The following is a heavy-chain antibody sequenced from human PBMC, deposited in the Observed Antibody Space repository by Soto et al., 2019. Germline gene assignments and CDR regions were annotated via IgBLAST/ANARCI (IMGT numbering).Heavy chain of an antibody. V-gene: IGHV3-30*18. CDR3: VKDGSSGWPYYYGLDV. CDR1: GFTFSSYG. CDR2: ISYDGSNK. J-gene: IGHJ6*02. Sequence: QVQLVESGGGVVQPGRSLRLSCAASGFTFSSYGMHWVRQAPGKGLEWVAVISYDGSNKYYADSVKGRFTISRDNSKNTLYLQMSSLSAEDTAVYYCVKDGSSGWPYYYGLDVWGQGTTVTVSS. D-gene: IGHD6-19*01.